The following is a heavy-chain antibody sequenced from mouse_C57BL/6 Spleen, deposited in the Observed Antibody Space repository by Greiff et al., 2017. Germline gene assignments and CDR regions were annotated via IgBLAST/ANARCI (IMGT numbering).Heavy chain of an antibody. CDR2: INPGSGGT. CDR3: ARYDYDGPWFAY. V-gene: IGHV1-54*01. Sequence: QVQLQQSGAELVRPGTSVKVSCKASGYAFTNYLIEWVKQRPGQGLEWIGVINPGSGGTNYNEKFKGKATLTADKASSTTYMQLSSLTSEESAVYFCARYDYDGPWFAYWGQGTLVTVSA. J-gene: IGHJ3*01. CDR1: GYAFTNYL. D-gene: IGHD2-4*01.